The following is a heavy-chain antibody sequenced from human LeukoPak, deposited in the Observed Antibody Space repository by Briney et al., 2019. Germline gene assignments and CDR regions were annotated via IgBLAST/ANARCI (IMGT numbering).Heavy chain of an antibody. CDR3: ARDGNYYYGMDV. J-gene: IGHJ6*02. V-gene: IGHV4-30-2*01. CDR2: IYHSGST. Sequence: SETLSLTCAVSGGSISSGGYSWSWIRQPPGKGLEWIGYIYHSGSTYYNPSLKSRVTISVDRSKNQFSLKLSSVTATDTAVYYCARDGNYYYGMDVWGQGTTVTVSS. CDR1: GGSISSGGYS.